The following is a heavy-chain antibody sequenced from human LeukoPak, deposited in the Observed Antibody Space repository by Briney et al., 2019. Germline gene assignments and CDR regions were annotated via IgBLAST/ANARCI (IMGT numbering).Heavy chain of an antibody. CDR2: ISSSSSYI. CDR1: GFTFSSYS. Sequence: PGGSLRLSCAASGFTFSSYSMNWVRQAPGKGLEWVSSISSSSSYIYYADSVKGRFTTSRDNAKNSLYLQMNSLRAEDTAVYYCARENSGYDFFDYWGQGTLVTVSS. J-gene: IGHJ4*02. CDR3: ARENSGYDFFDY. D-gene: IGHD5-12*01. V-gene: IGHV3-21*01.